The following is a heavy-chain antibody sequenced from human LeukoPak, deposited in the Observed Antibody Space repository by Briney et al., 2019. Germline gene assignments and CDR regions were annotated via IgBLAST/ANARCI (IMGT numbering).Heavy chain of an antibody. CDR2: IYYSGST. V-gene: IGHV4-39*01. CDR1: GGSISSSSSY. J-gene: IGHJ3*02. Sequence: SETLSLTCTVSGGSISSSSSYWGWIRQPPGKGLEWIGSIYYSGSTYYNPSLKSRVTISVDTSKNQFSLKPSSVTAADTAVYYCARLSYYYDSSGYHTTDALDIWGQGTMVTVSS. D-gene: IGHD3-22*01. CDR3: ARLSYYYDSSGYHTTDALDI.